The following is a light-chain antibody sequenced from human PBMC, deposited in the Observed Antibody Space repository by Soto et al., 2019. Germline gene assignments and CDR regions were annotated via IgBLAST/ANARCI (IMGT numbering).Light chain of an antibody. V-gene: IGKV1-9*01. CDR3: QQRKSYPIT. CDR1: QDINTY. Sequence: DIQLTQSPSFLSASVGDRVTITCRARQDINTYLARYQQKPGTAHKPLIFADSTLQNGVPPRFSGSGSGTEFAVRITSPHHENFATYYCQQRKSYPITFGQWTRLETK. CDR2: ADS. J-gene: IGKJ5*01.